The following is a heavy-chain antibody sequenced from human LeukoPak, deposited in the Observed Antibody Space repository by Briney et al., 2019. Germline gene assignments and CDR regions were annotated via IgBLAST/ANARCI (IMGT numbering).Heavy chain of an antibody. V-gene: IGHV3-48*01. J-gene: IGHJ2*01. Sequence: GGSLRLSCAASGFTFSTHTMNWVRQAPGKGLEWVSSISSASSTMHYADSVKGRFTISRDNAKNSLFLQLNSLRAEDTAVYYCARGMYSSTWSNPYWYFDLWGRGTLVTVSS. CDR3: ARGMYSSTWSNPYWYFDL. CDR2: ISSASSTM. CDR1: GFTFSTHT. D-gene: IGHD6-13*01.